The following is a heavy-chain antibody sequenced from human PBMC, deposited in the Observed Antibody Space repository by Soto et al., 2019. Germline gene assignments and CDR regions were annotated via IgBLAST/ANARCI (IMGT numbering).Heavy chain of an antibody. CDR3: AKDKRESSSWYDY. V-gene: IGHV3-23*01. D-gene: IGHD6-13*01. J-gene: IGHJ4*02. CDR1: GFTFSSYA. Sequence: PGGSLRLSSAASGFTFSSYAMSWVRQAPGKGLEWVSAISGSGGSTYYADSVKGRFTISRDNSKNTLYLQMNSLRAEDTAVYYCAKDKRESSSWYDYWGQGTLVTVSS. CDR2: ISGSGGST.